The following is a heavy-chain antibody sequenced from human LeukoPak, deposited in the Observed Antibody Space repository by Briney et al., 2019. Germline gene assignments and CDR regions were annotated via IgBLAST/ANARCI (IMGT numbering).Heavy chain of an antibody. CDR1: GFTFSGSA. Sequence: GGSLRLSCAASGFTFSGSAMHWVRQASGKGLEWVGRIRSKANRYATAYAASVKGRFTISRDDSKNTAYLQMNSLKTEDTAVYYCTSLVGMGIAVAGRQADYWGQGTLVTVSS. CDR2: IRSKANRYAT. J-gene: IGHJ4*02. V-gene: IGHV3-73*01. D-gene: IGHD6-19*01. CDR3: TSLVGMGIAVAGRQADY.